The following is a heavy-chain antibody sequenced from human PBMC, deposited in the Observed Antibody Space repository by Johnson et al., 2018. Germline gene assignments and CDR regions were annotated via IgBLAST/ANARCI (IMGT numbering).Heavy chain of an antibody. Sequence: VQLVESGAEVKKPGSSVKVSCKASGGTFSSYAISWVRQAPGQGLEWMGGIIPILGIANYAQKFQGRVTFTADKSTSTAYMELSSLRSEDTAVYYCAGEGEEAAAGTLDYYSYYMDVWGKGTTVTVSS. CDR2: IIPILGIA. D-gene: IGHD6-13*01. CDR1: GGTFSSYA. CDR3: AGEGEEAAAGTLDYYSYYMDV. J-gene: IGHJ6*03. V-gene: IGHV1-69*09.